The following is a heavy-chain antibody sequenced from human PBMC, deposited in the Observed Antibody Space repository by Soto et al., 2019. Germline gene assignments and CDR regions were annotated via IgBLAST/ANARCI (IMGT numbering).Heavy chain of an antibody. D-gene: IGHD1-26*01. CDR3: ARDLQMWVSNYYYYGMDV. J-gene: IGHJ6*02. CDR2: IIPIFGTA. Sequence: ASVKVSCKASGGTFSSYAISWVRQAPGQGLEWMGGIIPIFGTANYAQKFQGRVTITADKSTSTAYMELSSLRSEDTAVYYCARDLQMWVSNYYYYGMDVWGQGTTVTVSS. V-gene: IGHV1-69*06. CDR1: GGTFSSYA.